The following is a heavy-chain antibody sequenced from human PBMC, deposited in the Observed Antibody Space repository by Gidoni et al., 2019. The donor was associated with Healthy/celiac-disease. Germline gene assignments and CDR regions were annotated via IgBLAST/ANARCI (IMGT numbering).Heavy chain of an antibody. D-gene: IGHD4-17*01. V-gene: IGHV3-15*01. CDR2: NKSKTDGGKT. Sequence: EVQLVESGGGLVKPGGSLRLSCAASGFTFSNAWMSWVRQAPGKGLEWVGRNKSKTDGGKTDYAAPVKGRFTISRDDSKNTLYLQMNSLKTEDTAVYYCTPHYGDYVPDFWGQGTLVTVSS. J-gene: IGHJ4*02. CDR3: TPHYGDYVPDF. CDR1: GFTFSNAW.